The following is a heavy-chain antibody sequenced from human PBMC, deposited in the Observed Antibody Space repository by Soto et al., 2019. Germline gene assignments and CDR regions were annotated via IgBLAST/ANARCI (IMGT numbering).Heavy chain of an antibody. CDR1: GFTFSTAA. V-gene: IGHV3-23*01. J-gene: IGHJ4*01. CDR3: AVDSYVGGQ. CDR2: ISPSGGDS. Sequence: DVQVLESGGGVIQPGGSLRLSCAASGFTFSTAAMTWLRQAPGKGLEWVAAISPSGGDSFYGDSVKGRFTISRDNSKNTLFLQIHSLRPEDSALCYCAVDSYVGGQGGNGTLVTVSS. D-gene: IGHD3-16*01.